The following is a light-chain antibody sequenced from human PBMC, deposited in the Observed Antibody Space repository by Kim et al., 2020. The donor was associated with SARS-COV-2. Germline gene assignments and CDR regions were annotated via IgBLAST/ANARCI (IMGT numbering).Light chain of an antibody. V-gene: IGKV1-16*01. CDR3: QQYTNYPPT. Sequence: DTQMTQSPSSLSASVGDRVTITCRASQDISNYLAWFQQKPGKVPKSLIYAATSLQSGVPSRFSGSRSGTDFTLTISSLQPEDFATYYCQQYTNYPPTFGPGTKVDIK. CDR1: QDISNY. CDR2: AAT. J-gene: IGKJ1*01.